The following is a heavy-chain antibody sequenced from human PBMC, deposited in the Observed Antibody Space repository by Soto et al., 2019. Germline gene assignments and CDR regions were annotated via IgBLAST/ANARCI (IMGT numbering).Heavy chain of an antibody. V-gene: IGHV1-69*01. CDR1: GGTFSTYG. Sequence: QVQLVQSGAEVKKPGSSVKVSCKASGGTFSTYGISWVRQAPGQGLEWMGGDTPLVGTTNYAQKFQGRVTITADGSMTTAYMEMRGLRAYDTAVYFCASEADRRCLQLLDYWGQGTLFTVSS. CDR2: DTPLVGTT. CDR3: ASEADRRCLQLLDY. D-gene: IGHD2-21*01. J-gene: IGHJ4*02.